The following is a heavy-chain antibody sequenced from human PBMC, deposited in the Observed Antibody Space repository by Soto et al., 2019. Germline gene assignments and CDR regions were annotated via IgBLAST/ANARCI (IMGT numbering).Heavy chain of an antibody. D-gene: IGHD2-21*01. V-gene: IGHV4-34*01. Sequence: SETLSLTSAVYGASLSDKYCNCLRQPPGKRLEWIGEINHSGNTNYNPSLRSRVTISIDTSKNQLSLTLRSVSAADKAVYYCARGRGEFDAWGKGTPVTVFS. CDR3: ARGRGEFDA. CDR2: INHSGNT. CDR1: GASLSDKY. J-gene: IGHJ5*02.